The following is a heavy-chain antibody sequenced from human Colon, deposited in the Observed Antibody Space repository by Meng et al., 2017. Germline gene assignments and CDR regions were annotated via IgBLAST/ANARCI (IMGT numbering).Heavy chain of an antibody. CDR2: IYYTWTT. CDR3: ARYNLLTSGSRFCFDY. D-gene: IGHD6-19*01. Sequence: QVQCLEPVPGLVELSHTLSRTCTVSVGSVPITGNYWSWIRQSPGQGLEWIGYIYYTWTTNYNPSLKSRVTISVDTSENQFSLKLSSVTPADTAVYFCARYNLLTSGSRFCFDYWGQGALVTVSS. V-gene: IGHV4-61*08. CDR1: VGSVPITGNY. J-gene: IGHJ4*02.